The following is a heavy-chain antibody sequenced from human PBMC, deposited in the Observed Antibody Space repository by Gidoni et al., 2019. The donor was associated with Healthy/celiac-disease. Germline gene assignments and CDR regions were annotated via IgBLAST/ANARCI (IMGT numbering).Heavy chain of an antibody. CDR3: AKDLDSGGLYYYYGMDV. V-gene: IGHV3-30*18. J-gene: IGHJ6*02. CDR2: ISYDGSNK. D-gene: IGHD4-17*01. Sequence: QVQLVESGGGVVQPGRSLRLSCAASGFTFSSYGMHWVRQAPGKGLEWVAVISYDGSNKYYADSVKGRFTISRDNSKNTLYLQMNSLRAEDTAVYYCAKDLDSGGLYYYYGMDVWGQGTTVTVSS. CDR1: GFTFSSYG.